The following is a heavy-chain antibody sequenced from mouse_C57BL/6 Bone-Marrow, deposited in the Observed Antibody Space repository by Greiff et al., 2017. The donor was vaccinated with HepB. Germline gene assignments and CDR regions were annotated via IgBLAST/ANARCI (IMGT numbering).Heavy chain of an antibody. V-gene: IGHV1-55*01. CDR1: GYTFTSYW. D-gene: IGHD2-4*01. Sequence: QVQLQQPGAELVKPGASVKMSCKASGYTFTSYWITWVKQRPGQGLEWIGDIDPGSGSTDYNQKFKSKATLTVDTSSSTAYMQLSSLTSEDSAVYCCASRFYYDYVGYAYRGKVTLVT. J-gene: IGHJ3*01. CDR2: IDPGSGST. CDR3: ASRFYYDYVGYAY.